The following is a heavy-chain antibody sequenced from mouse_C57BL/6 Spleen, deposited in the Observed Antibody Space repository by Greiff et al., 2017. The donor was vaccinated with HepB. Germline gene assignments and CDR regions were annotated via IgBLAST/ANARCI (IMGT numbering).Heavy chain of an antibody. J-gene: IGHJ2*01. CDR3: ARGNYDYDEGYYFDY. CDR1: GYTFTTYP. D-gene: IGHD2-4*01. CDR2: FHPYNDDT. V-gene: IGHV1-47*01. Sequence: VQLVESGAELVKPGASVKMSCKASGYTFTTYPIEWMKQNHGKSLEWIGNFHPYNDDTKYNEKFKGKATLTVEKSSSTVYLELSRLTSDDSAVYYGARGNYDYDEGYYFDYWGQGTTLTVSS.